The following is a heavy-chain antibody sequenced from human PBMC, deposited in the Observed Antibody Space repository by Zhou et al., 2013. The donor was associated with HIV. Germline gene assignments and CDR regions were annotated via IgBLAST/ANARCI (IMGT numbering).Heavy chain of an antibody. J-gene: IGHJ5*02. CDR2: LIPAFGRP. D-gene: IGHD1-26*01. V-gene: IGHV1-69*05. CDR3: ARRSGRGWFDP. Sequence: QVQLVQSGAEVKKPGSSVTVSCKTSGGDFSMYAINWVRLAPGQGLEWMGGLIPAFGRPNYSQNFQGRVTITTDESTSTAYMELSSLRSEDTAVYYCARRSGRGWFDPWGQGTLVTVSS. CDR1: GGDFSMYA.